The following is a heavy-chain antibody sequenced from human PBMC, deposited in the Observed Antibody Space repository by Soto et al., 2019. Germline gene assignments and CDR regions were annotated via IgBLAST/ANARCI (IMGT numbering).Heavy chain of an antibody. D-gene: IGHD2-2*02. J-gene: IGHJ6*02. Sequence: ASVKVSCKASGYTFTGYYMHWLRQAPGQGLEWMGWINPNSGGTNYAQKFQGWVTMTRDTSISTAYMELSRLRSDDTAVYYCARDIVVVPAAIPPGPPYYGMDVWGQGTTVTVSS. V-gene: IGHV1-2*04. CDR3: ARDIVVVPAAIPPGPPYYGMDV. CDR2: INPNSGGT. CDR1: GYTFTGYY.